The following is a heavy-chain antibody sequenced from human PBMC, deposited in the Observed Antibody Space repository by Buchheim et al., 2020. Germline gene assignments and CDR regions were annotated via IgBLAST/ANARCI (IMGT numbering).Heavy chain of an antibody. V-gene: IGHV4-59*01. CDR2: IYHNGST. Sequence: QVQLQESGPGLVKPSETLSLSCTVSGGSISSYYWSWIRQPPGKGLEWIGYIYHNGSTNYNPSLKSRVTISIDTSKSHFFMKLSSVTAADTAVYYCARDPFGDFWSGYYRVGMDVWGQGTT. D-gene: IGHD3-3*01. CDR3: ARDPFGDFWSGYYRVGMDV. J-gene: IGHJ6*02. CDR1: GGSISSYY.